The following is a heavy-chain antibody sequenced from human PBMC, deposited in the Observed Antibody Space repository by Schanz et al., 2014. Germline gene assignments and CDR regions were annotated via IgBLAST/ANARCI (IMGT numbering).Heavy chain of an antibody. Sequence: EVQLVESGGGLVQPGGSLRLSCAASGFTFSSYWMSWVRQAPGEGLEWVANIKQDGSEKYYVDSVKGRFTISRDNAKNSLYLQMDRLRDEDTAVYYCARRYSGRYCFDYWGQGTLVAVSS. CDR3: ARRYSGRYCFDY. J-gene: IGHJ4*02. CDR2: IKQDGSEK. D-gene: IGHD1-26*01. V-gene: IGHV3-7*01. CDR1: GFTFSSYW.